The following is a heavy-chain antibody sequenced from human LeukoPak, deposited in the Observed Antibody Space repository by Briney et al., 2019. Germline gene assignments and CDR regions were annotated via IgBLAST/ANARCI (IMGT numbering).Heavy chain of an antibody. Sequence: EPLSLPCTVSGGSISSSSYYWGWIRPPPGKGLEGIGSIYYRGSTYYNPSLKSRVTISVDTSKNQFSLKLSSVTAADTAVYYCARGYCSGGSCYSYYDYNYMDVWGKGTTVTVSS. CDR3: ARGYCSGGSCYSYYDYNYMDV. CDR1: GGSISSSSYY. D-gene: IGHD2-15*01. V-gene: IGHV4-39*07. J-gene: IGHJ6*03. CDR2: IYYRGST.